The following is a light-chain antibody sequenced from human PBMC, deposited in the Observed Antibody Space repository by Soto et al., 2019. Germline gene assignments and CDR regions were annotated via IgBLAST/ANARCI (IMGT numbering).Light chain of an antibody. V-gene: IGKV1-39*01. J-gene: IGKJ1*01. CDR2: AAS. CDR1: QSMSNY. CDR3: QQSYSTPRT. Sequence: DLQMTQSPSSLSASVGDRVTITCRASQSMSNYLNWYQQKPGKAPKLLIYAASSLQGGIPSRFSGNGSGTDFTLTISSLQPEDIATYYCQQSYSTPRTFGPGTKVEVK.